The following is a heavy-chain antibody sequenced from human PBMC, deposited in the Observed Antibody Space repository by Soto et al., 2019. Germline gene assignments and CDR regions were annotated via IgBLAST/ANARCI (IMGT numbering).Heavy chain of an antibody. CDR2: INAGNGNT. Sequence: ASVKVSCKASGYTFTSYGMHWVRQAPGQRLEWMGWINAGNGNTKYSQKFQGRVTITRDTSASTAYMELSSLRSEDTAVYYCARVTGYYYVDYWGQGTLVTVSS. CDR3: ARVTGYYYVDY. D-gene: IGHD3-9*01. V-gene: IGHV1-3*01. J-gene: IGHJ4*02. CDR1: GYTFTSYG.